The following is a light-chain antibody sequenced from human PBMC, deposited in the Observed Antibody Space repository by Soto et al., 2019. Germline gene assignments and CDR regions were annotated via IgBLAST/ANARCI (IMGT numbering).Light chain of an antibody. CDR3: QQYVTWPSYT. V-gene: IGKV3-15*01. CDR1: QSVSGSY. J-gene: IGKJ2*01. CDR2: GAS. Sequence: EIVLTQSPATLSLSPGERATLSCRASQSVSGSYLAWYQQKPGQAPRLLIYGASTRATGTPARFSGSGSGTEFTLTISSLQSEDVAVYYCQQYVTWPSYTFGQGTKVDIK.